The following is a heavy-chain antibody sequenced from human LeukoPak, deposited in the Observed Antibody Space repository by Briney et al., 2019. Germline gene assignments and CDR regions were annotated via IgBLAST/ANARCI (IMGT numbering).Heavy chain of an antibody. CDR2: IYYSGST. D-gene: IGHD6-13*01. CDR3: ARDRIAAAGYNYYYYYMDV. V-gene: IGHV4-59*01. Sequence: PSETLSLTCTVSGGSISSYYWSWIRQPPGKGLEWIGYIYYSGSTNYNPSLKSRVTISVDTSKNQFSLKLSSVTAADTAVYYCARDRIAAAGYNYYYYYMDVWGKGTTVTVSS. J-gene: IGHJ6*03. CDR1: GGSISSYY.